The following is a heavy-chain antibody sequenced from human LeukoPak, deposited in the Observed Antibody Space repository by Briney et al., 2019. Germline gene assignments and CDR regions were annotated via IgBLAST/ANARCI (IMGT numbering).Heavy chain of an antibody. Sequence: GGSVRLSCGVCGSTSRRNFMRWVRQTPEKGLEGVANINQDGSEKLYVDSVKGKSTISRDNANTPLFLQMNSLRAEDTAIYYCASGAGWESGYWGQGTLVTVSS. CDR1: GSTSRRNF. V-gene: IGHV3-7*01. CDR3: ASGAGWESGY. CDR2: INQDGSEK. D-gene: IGHD1-26*01. J-gene: IGHJ4*02.